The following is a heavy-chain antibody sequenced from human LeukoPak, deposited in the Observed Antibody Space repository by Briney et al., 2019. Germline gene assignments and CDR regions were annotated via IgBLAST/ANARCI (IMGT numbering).Heavy chain of an antibody. CDR2: ISYSGST. Sequence: SETLSLTCTVSGGSIGTSAYYWDWIRQHPGKGLEWIGFISYSGSTLYNPSLKSRVTISSDTSKNQFSLKLTSVTAADMAVYYCARGRYSYGWNDSWGQGTLVTVSS. J-gene: IGHJ5*01. V-gene: IGHV4-31*03. CDR3: ARGRYSYGWNDS. CDR1: GGSIGTSAYY. D-gene: IGHD3-16*02.